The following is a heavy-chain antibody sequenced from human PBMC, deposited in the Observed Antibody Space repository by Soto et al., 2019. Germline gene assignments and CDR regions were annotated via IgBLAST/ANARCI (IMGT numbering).Heavy chain of an antibody. J-gene: IGHJ4*02. CDR2: IIPIFGTA. CDR1: GGTFSSYA. CDR3: ARDRGLSPYYFDY. D-gene: IGHD3-16*01. Sequence: ASVKVSCKASGGTFSSYAISWVRQAPGQVLEWMGGIIPIFGTANYAQKFRGRVTITADKSTSTAHMELSSLRSEDTAVYYCARDRGLSPYYFDYWGQGTMVTVSS. V-gene: IGHV1-69*06.